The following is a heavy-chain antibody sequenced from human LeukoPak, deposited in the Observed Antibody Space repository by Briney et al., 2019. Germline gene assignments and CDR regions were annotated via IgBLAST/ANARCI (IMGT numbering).Heavy chain of an antibody. V-gene: IGHV3-7*01. J-gene: IGHJ4*02. CDR3: ARENSGGSAFDY. CDR2: INQGGSEK. D-gene: IGHD3-16*01. CDR1: EFTFSIYW. Sequence: PGGSLRLSCAASEFTFSIYWMSWVRQAPGKGLEWVANINQGGSEKYYEDSVKGRFTISRDNAKNSLYLQMNNLRADDTAVYYCARENSGGSAFDYWGQGTLVTVSS.